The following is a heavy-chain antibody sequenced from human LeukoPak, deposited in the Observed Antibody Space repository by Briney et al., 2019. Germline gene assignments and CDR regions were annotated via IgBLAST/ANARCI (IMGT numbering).Heavy chain of an antibody. Sequence: PSETLSLTCTVSGGSISSSSYYWGWLRQPPGKGLGWFGSIYYSGSTYYNPSLKSRVTISVDTSKNQFSLKLSSVTAADTAVYYCARQTGSGLFILPGGQGTLVTVSS. D-gene: IGHD3/OR15-3a*01. J-gene: IGHJ4*02. CDR3: ARQTGSGLFILP. CDR1: GGSISSSSYY. CDR2: IYYSGST. V-gene: IGHV4-39*01.